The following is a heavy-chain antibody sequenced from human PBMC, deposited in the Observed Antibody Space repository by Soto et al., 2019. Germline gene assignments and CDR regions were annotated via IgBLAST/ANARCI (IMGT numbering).Heavy chain of an antibody. Sequence: PGGSLRLSCAASGFTFDDYAMHWVRQAPGKGLEWVSGISWNSGSIGYADSVKGRFTISRDNAKNSLYLQMNSLRAEDTALYYCAKSPMYSSSWYVRSGGAFDIWGQGTMVTVSS. V-gene: IGHV3-9*01. D-gene: IGHD6-13*01. J-gene: IGHJ3*02. CDR3: AKSPMYSSSWYVRSGGAFDI. CDR2: ISWNSGSI. CDR1: GFTFDDYA.